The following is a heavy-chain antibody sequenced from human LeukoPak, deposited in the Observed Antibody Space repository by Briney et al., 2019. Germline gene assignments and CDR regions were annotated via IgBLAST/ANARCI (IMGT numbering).Heavy chain of an antibody. Sequence: ASEKVSCKASGYTFTSYGISLVRQAPGQGLEWMGWISAYNGNTNYAQKLQVRVTMTTDTSTSTAYMELRSLRSDDTAVYYCAREFGARYSYGLHFDYWGQGTLVTVSS. CDR3: AREFGARYSYGLHFDY. D-gene: IGHD5-18*01. V-gene: IGHV1-18*01. J-gene: IGHJ4*02. CDR1: GYTFTSYG. CDR2: ISAYNGNT.